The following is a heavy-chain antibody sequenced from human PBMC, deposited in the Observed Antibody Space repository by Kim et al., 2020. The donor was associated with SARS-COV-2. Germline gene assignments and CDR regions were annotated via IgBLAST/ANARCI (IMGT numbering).Heavy chain of an antibody. CDR3: ARRTRRYSYGYFDY. V-gene: IGHV4-39*02. Sequence: PSLKRRVTVSVDTSKTPFSLKLSSVTAADTAVYFCARRTRRYSYGYFDYWGQGTLVTVSS. D-gene: IGHD5-18*01. J-gene: IGHJ4*02.